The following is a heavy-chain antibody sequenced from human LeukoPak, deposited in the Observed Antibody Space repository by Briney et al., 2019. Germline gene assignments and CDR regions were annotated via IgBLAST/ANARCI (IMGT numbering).Heavy chain of an antibody. D-gene: IGHD3-10*01. CDR3: ARLSYASGNYYFDA. Sequence: SETLSLTCSVSGGSISSYYWNWIRQPPGKGLEWLGYIYYSGSDIYNPSLKSRVTLSVDTSKNQFPLKLSSVTAADTAVYYCARLSYASGNYYFDAWGQGALVTVSS. J-gene: IGHJ4*02. CDR1: GGSISSYY. CDR2: IYYSGSD. V-gene: IGHV4-59*08.